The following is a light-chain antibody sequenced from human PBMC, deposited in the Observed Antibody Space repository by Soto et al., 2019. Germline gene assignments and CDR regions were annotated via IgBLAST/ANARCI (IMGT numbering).Light chain of an antibody. Sequence: DIQMTQSPSTLSASVGDRVTITCRASQTIFRWLALYQQRPGKAPNLLISDASDLQSGAPSRFSGSGSGAEFTLTIGRLQPDDFATYYCQQYNIYPWTFGQGTKVEF. CDR1: QTIFRW. CDR2: DAS. V-gene: IGKV1-5*01. J-gene: IGKJ1*01. CDR3: QQYNIYPWT.